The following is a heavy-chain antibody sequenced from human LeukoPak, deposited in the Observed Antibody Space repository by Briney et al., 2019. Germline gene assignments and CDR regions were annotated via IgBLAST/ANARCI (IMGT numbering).Heavy chain of an antibody. V-gene: IGHV3-7*01. CDR3: ARYYGSGSYSDY. Sequence: PGGSLRLSCAASGFTFSDYYMSWIRQAPGKGLEWVANIKQDGSEKYYVDSVKGRFTISRDNAKNSLYLQMNSLRAEDTAVYYCARYYGSGSYSDYWGQGTLVTVSS. CDR1: GFTFSDYY. J-gene: IGHJ4*02. CDR2: IKQDGSEK. D-gene: IGHD3-10*01.